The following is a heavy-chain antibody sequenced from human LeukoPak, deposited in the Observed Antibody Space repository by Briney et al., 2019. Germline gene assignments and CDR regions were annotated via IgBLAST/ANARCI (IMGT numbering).Heavy chain of an antibody. V-gene: IGHV4-34*01. D-gene: IGHD3-3*01. Sequence: AETLSLTCAVYGGSFSGYYWSWIRQPPGKGLEWIGEINHSGSTNYNPSLKRRVTISVDTSKNQFSLKLSSVTAADTAVYYCARAIDFAVWGQGTLVTVYS. J-gene: IGHJ4*02. CDR3: ARAIDFAV. CDR2: INHSGST. CDR1: GGSFSGYY.